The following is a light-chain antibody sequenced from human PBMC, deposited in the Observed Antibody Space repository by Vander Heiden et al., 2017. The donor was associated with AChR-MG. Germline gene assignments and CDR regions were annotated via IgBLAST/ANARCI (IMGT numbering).Light chain of an antibody. Sequence: DIQMTQSPSSVSAFVGDRVTITCRASPGISTYLAWYQQKPGKAPKLLIYSASSLQSGVPARFSGSGSGTHFTLTISSLQPEDFATYYCQQANSFPSTFGQGTKVEIK. CDR2: SAS. V-gene: IGKV1-12*01. CDR1: PGISTY. CDR3: QQANSFPST. J-gene: IGKJ1*01.